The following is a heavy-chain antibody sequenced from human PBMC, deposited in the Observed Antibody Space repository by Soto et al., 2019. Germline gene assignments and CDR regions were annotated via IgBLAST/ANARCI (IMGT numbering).Heavy chain of an antibody. CDR1: GYTFTSYA. V-gene: IGHV7-4-1*01. D-gene: IGHD3-3*01. CDR2: INTNTGNP. CDR3: ARAREYYYFWSGYPDYYYYGMDV. J-gene: IGHJ6*02. Sequence: ASVKVSCKASGYTFTSYAMNWVLQAPGQGLEWMGWINTNTGNPTYAQGFTGRFVFSLDTSVSTAYLQICSLKAEDTAVYYCARAREYYYFWSGYPDYYYYGMDVWGQGTTVTVSS.